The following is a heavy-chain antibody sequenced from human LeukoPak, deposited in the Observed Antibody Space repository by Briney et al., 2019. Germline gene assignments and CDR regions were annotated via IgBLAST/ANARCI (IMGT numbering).Heavy chain of an antibody. J-gene: IGHJ5*02. D-gene: IGHD2-2*01. Sequence: ASVKVSCKASGYTFTSYGISWVRQAPGQGLEWMGWISAYNGNTNYAQKLQGRVTMTTDTSTSTAYMELSSLRSEDTAVYYCARDRDVVVPAAMGGNWFDPWGQGTLVTVSS. CDR1: GYTFTSYG. CDR3: ARDRDVVVPAAMGGNWFDP. V-gene: IGHV1-18*01. CDR2: ISAYNGNT.